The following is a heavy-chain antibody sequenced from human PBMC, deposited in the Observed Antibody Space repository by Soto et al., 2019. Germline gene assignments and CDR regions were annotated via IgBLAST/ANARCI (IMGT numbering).Heavy chain of an antibody. V-gene: IGHV1-18*01. CDR3: ARDEEECSSTSCYTGYYYGMDV. CDR1: GYTFTSYG. D-gene: IGHD2-2*02. J-gene: IGHJ6*02. CDR2: ISAYNGNT. Sequence: GASVKVSCKASGYTFTSYGISWVRQAPGQGLEWMGWISAYNGNTNYAQKLQGRVTMTTDTSTSTAYMELRSLRSDDTAVYYCARDEEECSSTSCYTGYYYGMDVWGQGTTVTVSS.